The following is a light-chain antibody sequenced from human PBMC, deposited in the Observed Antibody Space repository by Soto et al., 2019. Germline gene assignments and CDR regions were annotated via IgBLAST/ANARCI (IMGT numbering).Light chain of an antibody. CDR3: QQCSTLPRT. CDR1: QSVSSY. V-gene: IGKV3-11*01. J-gene: IGKJ1*01. Sequence: EIVLTYSPATLSLTPGERATLSCRASQSVSSYLAWYQQKPGQAPRLLISDAFSRPTGIPGRFSGSGSGTDFTLTISRLEPEDFAVYYCQQCSTLPRTFGQGTKVDIK. CDR2: DAF.